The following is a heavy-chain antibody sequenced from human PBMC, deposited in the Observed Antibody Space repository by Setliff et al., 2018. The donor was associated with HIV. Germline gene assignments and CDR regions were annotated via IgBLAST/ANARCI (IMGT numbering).Heavy chain of an antibody. Sequence: PSETLSLTCTVSGGSISSGTYCWGWIRQPPGKGLEWIGTLYYTGSAFYNPSLESRVTVSEDTSRHQFFLKLTSVTADDTGIYYCARGPPFAFWGQGLLVTVSS. CDR3: ARGPPFAF. J-gene: IGHJ4*02. CDR2: LYYTGSA. V-gene: IGHV4-39*07. CDR1: GGSISSGTYC.